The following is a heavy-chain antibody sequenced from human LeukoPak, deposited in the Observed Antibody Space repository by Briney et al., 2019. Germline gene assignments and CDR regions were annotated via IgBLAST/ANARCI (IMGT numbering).Heavy chain of an antibody. Sequence: SETLSLTCTVSGGSISSYYWSWIRQPPGKGLEWIGYIYYSGSTNYNPSLKSRVTISVDTSKNQFSLKLSSVAAADTAVYYCARETYYYDSSGYYYSIGVDYWGQGTLVTVSS. CDR2: IYYSGST. J-gene: IGHJ4*02. D-gene: IGHD3-22*01. CDR1: GGSISSYY. V-gene: IGHV4-59*01. CDR3: ARETYYYDSSGYYYSIGVDY.